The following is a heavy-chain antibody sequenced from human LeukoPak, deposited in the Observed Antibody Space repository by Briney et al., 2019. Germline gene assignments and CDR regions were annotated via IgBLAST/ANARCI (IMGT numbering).Heavy chain of an antibody. CDR1: GGSISSYY. J-gene: IGHJ3*02. CDR3: ARDRGDFWSGYKKSDAFDI. CDR2: IYYSGST. D-gene: IGHD3-3*01. V-gene: IGHV4-59*01. Sequence: SETLSLTCTVSGGSISSYYWSWIRQPPGKGLEWIGYIYYSGSTNYNPSLKSRVTISVDTSKNQFSLKLSSVTAADTAVYYCARDRGDFWSGYKKSDAFDIWGQGTMVTVSS.